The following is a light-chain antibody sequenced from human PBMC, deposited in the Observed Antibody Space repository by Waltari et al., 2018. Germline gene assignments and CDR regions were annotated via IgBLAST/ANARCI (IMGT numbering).Light chain of an antibody. Sequence: VLTQSPDTLSLSQGERATLSCRAIQTVYSSYLAWYQQKPVQPPRLPTYATSYRASDIPDRFRGSGSGTDFTLTISRLEPEDFAVYYCQQYAGASQGSFSFGPGTKVDIK. CDR2: ATS. V-gene: IGKV3-20*01. J-gene: IGKJ3*01. CDR3: QQYAGASQGSFS. CDR1: QTVYSSY.